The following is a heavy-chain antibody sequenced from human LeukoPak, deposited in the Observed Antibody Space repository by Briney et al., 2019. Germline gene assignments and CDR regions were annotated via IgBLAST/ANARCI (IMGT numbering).Heavy chain of an antibody. CDR3: ASTYCSSTRCRLPDDAFEI. Sequence: PGAPLRLSSAASGFPFISNHMTGGRKALGKGLEWVSVIYRGGNIYYADSAKGRSTISRDDSMNTLYLQMNSLRAEDTAVYYCASTYCSSTRCRLPDDAFEIWGQGTMVTVSS. CDR1: GFPFISNH. J-gene: IGHJ3*02. CDR2: IYRGGNI. V-gene: IGHV3-53*01. D-gene: IGHD2-2*01.